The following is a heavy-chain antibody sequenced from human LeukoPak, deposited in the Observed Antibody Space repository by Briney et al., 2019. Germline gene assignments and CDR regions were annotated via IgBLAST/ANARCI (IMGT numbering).Heavy chain of an antibody. CDR1: GGSISSGSYY. Sequence: PSETLSLTCTVSGGSISSGSYYWSWIRQPAGKGLEWVGRIYTSGSTNYNPSLKSRVTISVDTSKNQFSLKLSSVTAADTAVHYCARDSDLWGRGTLVTVSS. CDR3: ARDSDL. V-gene: IGHV4-61*02. J-gene: IGHJ2*01. CDR2: IYTSGST.